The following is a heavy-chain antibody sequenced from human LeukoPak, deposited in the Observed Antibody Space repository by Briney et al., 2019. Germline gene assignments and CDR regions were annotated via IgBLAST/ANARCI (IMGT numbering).Heavy chain of an antibody. J-gene: IGHJ4*02. CDR2: IYTSGST. CDR3: AREAGYDFWSGYYYYFDY. Sequence: PSETLSLTCTVSGGSISSYYWSWIRQPAGKGLEWIGRIYTSGSTNYNPSLESRVTMSVDTSKNQFSLKLSSVTAADTAVYYCAREAGYDFWSGYYYYFDYWGQGTLVTVSS. D-gene: IGHD3-3*01. CDR1: GGSISSYY. V-gene: IGHV4-4*07.